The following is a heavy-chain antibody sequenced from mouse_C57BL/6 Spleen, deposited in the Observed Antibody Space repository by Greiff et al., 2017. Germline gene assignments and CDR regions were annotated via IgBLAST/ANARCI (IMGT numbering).Heavy chain of an antibody. Sequence: EVKLMESGPGMVKPSQSLSLTCTVTGYSITSGYDWHWIRHFPGNKLEWMGYISYSGSTNYNPSLKSRISITHDTSKNHFFLKLNSVTTEDTATYYCAREGIYYGNYVYFDVWGTGTTVTVSS. J-gene: IGHJ1*03. CDR1: GYSITSGYD. D-gene: IGHD2-1*01. V-gene: IGHV3-1*01. CDR3: AREGIYYGNYVYFDV. CDR2: ISYSGST.